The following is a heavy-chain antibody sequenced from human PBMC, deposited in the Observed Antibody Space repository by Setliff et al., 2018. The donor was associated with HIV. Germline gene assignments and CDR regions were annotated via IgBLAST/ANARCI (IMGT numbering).Heavy chain of an antibody. CDR1: GYTFTSYC. D-gene: IGHD5-12*01. Sequence: ASVKVSCKASGYTFTSYCVHWVRQAPGQGLEWMGIINPSGGSTSYAQKFQGRVTMTRDTSTSTVYMELSSLRSEDTAMYYCARAIYSGYYYREFDYWGQGTLVTVSS. V-gene: IGHV1-46*01. CDR2: INPSGGST. J-gene: IGHJ4*02. CDR3: ARAIYSGYYYREFDY.